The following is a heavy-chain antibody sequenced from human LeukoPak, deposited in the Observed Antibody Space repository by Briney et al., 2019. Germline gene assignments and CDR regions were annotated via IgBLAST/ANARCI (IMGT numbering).Heavy chain of an antibody. CDR2: IYTSGST. J-gene: IGHJ4*02. CDR1: GGSISSYY. Sequence: SETLSLTCTVSGGSISSYYWSWIRQPAGKGLGWVGRIYTSGSTNYNPSLKSRVTMSVDTSKNQFSLQLSSVTAAGTAVYYCARLAYSPGGYFDYWGQGTLVTVSS. V-gene: IGHV4-4*07. CDR3: ARLAYSPGGYFDY. D-gene: IGHD2-15*01.